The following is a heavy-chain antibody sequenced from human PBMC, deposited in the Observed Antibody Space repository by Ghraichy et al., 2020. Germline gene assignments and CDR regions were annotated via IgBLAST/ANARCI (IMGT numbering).Heavy chain of an antibody. V-gene: IGHV4-39*01. CDR2: IYYSGNT. CDR3: ARQNRDKRGFSGYGSNFDY. D-gene: IGHD5-12*01. Sequence: SETLSLTCTVSGGSISSNSYYWGWIRQPPGKGLEWIGNIYYSGNTYYNPSLKSRVTISVDTSKNQFSLKLTSVTAADTAVYYCARQNRDKRGFSGYGSNFDYWGQGTLVTVSS. CDR1: GGSISSNSYY. J-gene: IGHJ4*02.